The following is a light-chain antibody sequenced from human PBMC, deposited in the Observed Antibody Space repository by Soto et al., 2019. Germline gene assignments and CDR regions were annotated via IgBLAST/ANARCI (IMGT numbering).Light chain of an antibody. CDR3: QQSYSSPPIT. V-gene: IGKV1-39*01. J-gene: IGKJ5*01. CDR1: QNIDNY. CDR2: AAS. Sequence: DIQLTQSPSSLSASLGDRVTISCRASQNIDNYLHWYQQKSGKAPVALIYAASVLRDGVSSRFSGRSYGTEVTLTINNLQPEDFATYYCQQSYSSPPITFGQGTRLDI.